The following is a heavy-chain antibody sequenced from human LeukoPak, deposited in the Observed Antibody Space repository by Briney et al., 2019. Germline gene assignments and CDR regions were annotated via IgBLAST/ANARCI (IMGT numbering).Heavy chain of an antibody. D-gene: IGHD2-2*01. J-gene: IGHJ3*02. Sequence: GGSLRLSCAAPGFTFSSYGMHWVRQAPGKGLEWVAFIRYDGSNKYYADSVKGRFTISRDNSKNTLYLQMNSLRAEDTAVYYCAKDLGDIVVVPAAIPYGAFDIWGQGTMVTVSS. CDR1: GFTFSSYG. CDR2: IRYDGSNK. CDR3: AKDLGDIVVVPAAIPYGAFDI. V-gene: IGHV3-30*02.